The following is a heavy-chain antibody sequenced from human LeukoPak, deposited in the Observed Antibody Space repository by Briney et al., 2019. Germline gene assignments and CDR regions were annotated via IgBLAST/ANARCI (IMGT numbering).Heavy chain of an antibody. V-gene: IGHV4-59*01. Sequence: PSETLSLTCTVSGGSISSYYWSWIRQPPGKGLEWIGYIYYSGSTNYNPSLKSRVTISVDTSKNQFSLKLSSVTAADTAVYYCAREVGTGCFDYWGQGTLVTVPS. J-gene: IGHJ4*02. D-gene: IGHD1-1*01. CDR2: IYYSGST. CDR3: AREVGTGCFDY. CDR1: GGSISSYY.